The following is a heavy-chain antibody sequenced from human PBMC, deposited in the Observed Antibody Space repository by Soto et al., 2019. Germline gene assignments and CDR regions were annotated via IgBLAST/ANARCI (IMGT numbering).Heavy chain of an antibody. D-gene: IGHD1-1*01. J-gene: IGHJ5*02. CDR2: ISNTGSSI. CDR1: GFTFSSFS. CDR3: ASQQNGFPHYWFDP. V-gene: IGHV3-21*01. Sequence: EVHLVESGGGRVKPGGSLRLSCAASGFTFSSFSMNWVRQAPGKGLEWVSSISNTGSSIYYADSVKGRFTISRDKDKNSLYLQMNSLRAEDAGVDFCASQQNGFPHYWFDPWGQGPLVSASS.